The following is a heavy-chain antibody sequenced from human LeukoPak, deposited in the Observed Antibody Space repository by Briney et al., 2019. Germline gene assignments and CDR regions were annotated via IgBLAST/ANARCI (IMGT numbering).Heavy chain of an antibody. CDR3: ARDLTAH. Sequence: GGALRLSCASSVFTFSNYIMNWVRQAPWKGVEWVSYISSSSSTLYHADSVKGRFTISRDNDKPSLYLQMHSLRAEETAVYYCARDLTAHWGQGTLVTVLS. D-gene: IGHD3-16*01. V-gene: IGHV3-48*01. J-gene: IGHJ4*02. CDR2: ISSSSSTL. CDR1: VFTFSNYI.